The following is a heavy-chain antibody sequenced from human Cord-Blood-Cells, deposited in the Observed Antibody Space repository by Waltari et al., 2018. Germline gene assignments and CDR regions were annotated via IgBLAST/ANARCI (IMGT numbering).Heavy chain of an antibody. CDR3: ATVLTGTYLFYY. V-gene: IGHV1-24*01. D-gene: IGHD1-7*01. CDR2: FDPEDGET. J-gene: IGHJ4*02. CDR1: GYTFPELS. Sequence: QVQLVQSGAEVKKPGASVKVSCKVSGYTFPELSMLGVRQDPGKGREWMGGFDPEDGETIYAQKFQARVTMTEETSTDTAYMELSSLRSEDTAVYYCATVLTGTYLFYYWGQGTLVTVSS.